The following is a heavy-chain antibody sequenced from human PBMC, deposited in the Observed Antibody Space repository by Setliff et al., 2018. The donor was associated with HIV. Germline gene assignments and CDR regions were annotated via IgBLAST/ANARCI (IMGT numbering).Heavy chain of an antibody. CDR1: GYTFTGHY. Sequence: ASVMVSCKSSGYTFTGHYIHWVRQAPGQGLEWMGWINPNIGGTNYAQKFQGRVTLTRDTSISTVYMELSRLASDDTAVYYCARVKALEWLFTFDSWGQGTLVTVSS. CDR3: ARVKALEWLFTFDS. CDR2: INPNIGGT. J-gene: IGHJ4*02. D-gene: IGHD3-3*01. V-gene: IGHV1-2*02.